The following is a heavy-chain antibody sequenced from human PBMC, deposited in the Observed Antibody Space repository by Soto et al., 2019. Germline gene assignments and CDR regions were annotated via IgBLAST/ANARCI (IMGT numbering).Heavy chain of an antibody. V-gene: IGHV4-59*01. D-gene: IGHD2-21*02. CDR2: IYYSGST. J-gene: IGHJ4*02. CDR1: GGTISSYY. Sequence: PSDTLSLTCTVSGGTISSYYWSWIRQPPGKGLEWIGYIYYSGSTNYNPSLKSRVTISVDTSKNQFSLKLSSVTAADTAVYYCARVPYCGGDCYEDYWGQGSLVTVS. CDR3: ARVPYCGGDCYEDY.